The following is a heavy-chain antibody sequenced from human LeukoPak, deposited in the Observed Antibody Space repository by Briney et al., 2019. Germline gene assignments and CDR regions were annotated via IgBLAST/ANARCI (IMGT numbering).Heavy chain of an antibody. Sequence: ASVKVSCKASGYTFPSYSMHWVRQAPGQGLEWMGIINPTGGSTTYAQKFQGRVTMTRDTSTSTVYMELSSLRSDDTAVYYCAGTAARRFDYWGQGTLVTVSS. J-gene: IGHJ4*02. D-gene: IGHD6-6*01. V-gene: IGHV1-46*01. CDR1: GYTFPSYS. CDR2: INPTGGST. CDR3: AGTAARRFDY.